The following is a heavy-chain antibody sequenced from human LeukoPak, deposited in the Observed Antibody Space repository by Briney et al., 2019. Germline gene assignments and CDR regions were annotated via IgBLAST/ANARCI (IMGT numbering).Heavy chain of an antibody. J-gene: IGHJ4*02. CDR1: GYTFTGYY. Sequence: ASVKVSCKASGYTFTGYYMHWVRQAPGQGLEWMGWISPSGGTDYAQKFQGRVTMTRDTSITTAYMELDSLRSDDTAVYYCARDHYYTSGSPSFDYWGQGTLVTVSS. D-gene: IGHD3-10*01. CDR2: ISPSGGT. CDR3: ARDHYYTSGSPSFDY. V-gene: IGHV1-2*02.